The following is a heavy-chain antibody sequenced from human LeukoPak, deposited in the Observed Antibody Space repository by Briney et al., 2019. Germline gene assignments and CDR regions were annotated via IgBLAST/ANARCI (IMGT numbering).Heavy chain of an antibody. D-gene: IGHD6-6*01. V-gene: IGHV3-21*01. CDR1: GFTFNTYS. Sequence: GGSLRLSCAASGFTFNTYSMNWVRQAPGMGLEWVSSIDSSSSYIFYADSVKGRFTISRDNAKNSLYLQMNSLRAEDTAVYYCARELISSSSVLLPDYWGQGTLVTVSS. CDR3: ARELISSSSVLLPDY. CDR2: IDSSSSYI. J-gene: IGHJ4*02.